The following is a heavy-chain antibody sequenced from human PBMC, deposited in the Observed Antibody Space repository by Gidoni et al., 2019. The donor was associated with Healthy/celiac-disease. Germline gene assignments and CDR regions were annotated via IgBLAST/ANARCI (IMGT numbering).Heavy chain of an antibody. V-gene: IGHV4-39*07. CDR1: GVSIRSSSYY. CDR3: ARDCGGDCFRQNDY. CDR2: IYYSGST. D-gene: IGHD2-21*02. J-gene: IGHJ4*02. Sequence: QLQLQESGPVLVKPSETLSLTCTVSGVSIRSSSYYWGWIRQPPGKGLEWIGSIYYSGSTYYNPSLKSRVTISVDTSKNQFSLKLSSVTAADTAVYYCARDCGGDCFRQNDYWGQGTLVTVSS.